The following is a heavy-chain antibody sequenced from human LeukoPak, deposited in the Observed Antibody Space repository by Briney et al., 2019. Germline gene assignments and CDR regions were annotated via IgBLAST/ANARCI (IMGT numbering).Heavy chain of an antibody. Sequence: SQTLSLTCAISGDSVSSNSAAWNWIRQSPSRGLEWLGRTYYRSKWYNDYAVSVKSRITINPDTSKNQFSLQLNSVTPEDTAVYYCARAGWASGSYIGWFDPWGQGTLVTVSS. J-gene: IGHJ5*02. V-gene: IGHV6-1*01. CDR2: TYYRSKWYN. CDR3: ARAGWASGSYIGWFDP. D-gene: IGHD3-10*01. CDR1: GDSVSSNSAA.